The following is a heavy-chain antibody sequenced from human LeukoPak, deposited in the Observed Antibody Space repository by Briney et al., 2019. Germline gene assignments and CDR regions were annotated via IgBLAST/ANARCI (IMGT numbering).Heavy chain of an antibody. CDR3: ARDLNGWYSSSWTPYYYYYGMDV. V-gene: IGHV3-7*01. CDR2: IKQDGSEK. Sequence: PGGSLRLSCAASGFTFSSYWMSWVRQAPGKGLEWVANIKQDGSEKYYVDSVKGRFTISRDNAENSLYLQMNSLRAEDTAVYYCARDLNGWYSSSWTPYYYYYGMDVWGQGTTVTVSS. D-gene: IGHD6-13*01. J-gene: IGHJ6*02. CDR1: GFTFSSYW.